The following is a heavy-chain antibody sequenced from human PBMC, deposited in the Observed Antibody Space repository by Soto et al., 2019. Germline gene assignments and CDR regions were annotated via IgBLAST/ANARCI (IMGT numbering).Heavy chain of an antibody. CDR3: AGSSDWYAWFDP. D-gene: IGHD6-19*01. CDR2: ISGSGGST. J-gene: IGHJ5*02. Sequence: PGGSLRLSCSAPGFTFSSYAIHWVRQAPGKGLEWVSAISGSGGSTYYADSVKGRFTISRDNSKSTLYLRMNSLRAEDTAVYYCAGSSDWYAWFDPWGQGTLVTVSS. CDR1: GFTFSSYA. V-gene: IGHV3-23*01.